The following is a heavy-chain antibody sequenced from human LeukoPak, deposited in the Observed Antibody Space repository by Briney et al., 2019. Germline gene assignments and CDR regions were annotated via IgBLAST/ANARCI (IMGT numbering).Heavy chain of an antibody. CDR3: AKDRGGITMVRGAMDY. D-gene: IGHD3-10*01. CDR2: ISGSGGST. CDR1: GFTFSSYG. V-gene: IGHV3-23*01. Sequence: GGSLRLSCAASGFTFSSYGMSWVRQAPGKGLEWVSAISGSGGSTYYADSVKGRFTISRDNSKNTLYLQMNSLRAEDTAVYYCAKDRGGITMVRGAMDYWGQGTLVTVSS. J-gene: IGHJ4*02.